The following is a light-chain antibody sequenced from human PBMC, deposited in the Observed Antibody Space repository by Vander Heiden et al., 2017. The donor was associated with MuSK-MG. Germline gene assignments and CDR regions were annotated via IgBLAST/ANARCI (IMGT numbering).Light chain of an antibody. CDR1: QSLLHSNGYNY. Sequence: DIVMTQSPLSLPVTPGEPASISCRSSQSLLHSNGYNYLDWYLQKPGQSPQLLIYLGSNRASGVPDRFSGSGSGTDFTLKISRVEAEDVGVYYCRQALQTPSTFGHGTKVEIK. CDR2: LGS. J-gene: IGKJ1*01. CDR3: RQALQTPST. V-gene: IGKV2-28*01.